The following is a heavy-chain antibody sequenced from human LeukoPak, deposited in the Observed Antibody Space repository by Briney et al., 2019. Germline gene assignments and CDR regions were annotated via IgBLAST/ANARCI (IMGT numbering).Heavy chain of an antibody. CDR2: IDWDDDK. CDR3: ARTYYDFWSGVKKTYYFDY. CDR1: GFSLSTSGMC. Sequence: ESGPTLVNPTQTLTLTCTFSGFSLSTSGMCVSWIRQPPGKALEWLARIDWDDDKYYSTSLKTRLTISKDTSKNQVVLTMTNMDPVDTATYYCARTYYDFWSGVKKTYYFDYWGQGTLVTVSS. J-gene: IGHJ4*02. D-gene: IGHD3-3*01. V-gene: IGHV2-70*11.